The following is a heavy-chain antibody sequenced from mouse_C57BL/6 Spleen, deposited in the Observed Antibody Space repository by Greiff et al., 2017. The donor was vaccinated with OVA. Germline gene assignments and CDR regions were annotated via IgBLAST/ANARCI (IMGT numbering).Heavy chain of an antibody. D-gene: IGHD2-5*01. CDR2: IWSGGST. CDR3: ARNSDYYSNSYYAMDY. Sequence: VQLQQSGPGLVQPSQSLSITCTVSGFSLTSYGVHWVRQSPGKGLEWLGVIWSGGSTDYNAAFISRLSISKDNSKSQVFFKMNSLQADDTAIYYCARNSDYYSNSYYAMDYWGQGTSVTVSS. CDR1: GFSLTSYG. V-gene: IGHV2-2*01. J-gene: IGHJ4*01.